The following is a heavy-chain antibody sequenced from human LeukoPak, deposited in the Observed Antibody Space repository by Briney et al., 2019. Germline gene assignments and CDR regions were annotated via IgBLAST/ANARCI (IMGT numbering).Heavy chain of an antibody. Sequence: GSLRLSCAASGFTFSSYAMNWVRQAPGKGLEWVSGIGGSGGSTYYADSVKGRFTISRDNSKNTLYLQMNSLRAEDTAIYYCAKSDDSSGYYYGIVYWGQGTLVTVSS. J-gene: IGHJ4*02. CDR3: AKSDDSSGYYYGIVY. V-gene: IGHV3-23*01. D-gene: IGHD3-22*01. CDR2: IGGSGGST. CDR1: GFTFSSYA.